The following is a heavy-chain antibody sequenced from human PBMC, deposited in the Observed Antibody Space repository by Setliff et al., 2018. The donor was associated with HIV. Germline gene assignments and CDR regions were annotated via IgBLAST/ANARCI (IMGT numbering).Heavy chain of an antibody. J-gene: IGHJ5*02. CDR1: GYTFTSYG. CDR3: ARDLRTIVWYTSSWYEDWFDP. Sequence: ASVKVSCKASGYTFTSYGISWVRQAPGQGLEWMGWISVYNGNANYAQKLQGRVTMTTDTSTSTAYMELRSLRSDDTAVYYCARDLRTIVWYTSSWYEDWFDPWGQGTLVTVSS. CDR2: ISVYNGNA. D-gene: IGHD6-13*01. V-gene: IGHV1-18*01.